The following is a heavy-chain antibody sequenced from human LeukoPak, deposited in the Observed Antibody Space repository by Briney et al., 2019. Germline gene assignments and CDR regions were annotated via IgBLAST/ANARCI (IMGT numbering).Heavy chain of an antibody. CDR1: GYTFTGYY. D-gene: IGHD3-10*01. V-gene: IGHV1-2*02. CDR3: ARSDTTMVRGVITPLGY. CDR2: INPNSGGT. J-gene: IGHJ4*02. Sequence: ASVKVSCNASGYTFTGYYMHWVRQSPGQGLRWMGGINPNSGGTNYAQKFQGRVTMTRDTSISTAYMELSRLRSDDTAVYYCARSDTTMVRGVITPLGYWGQGTLVTVSS.